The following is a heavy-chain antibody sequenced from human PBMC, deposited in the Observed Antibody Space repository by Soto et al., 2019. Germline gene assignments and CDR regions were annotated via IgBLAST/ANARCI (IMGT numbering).Heavy chain of an antibody. V-gene: IGHV2-5*02. J-gene: IGHJ4*02. CDR2: IYWDDDK. CDR3: AHSLYYYDSSGYDHLDY. D-gene: IGHD3-22*01. Sequence: GPTLVNPTQTLTLTCTFSGFSLSTSGVGVGWIRQPPGKALEWLALIYWDDDKRYSPSLKSRLTITKDTSKNQVVLKMTNMDPVDTATYYCAHSLYYYDSSGYDHLDYWGQGTLVTAPQ. CDR1: GFSLSTSGVG.